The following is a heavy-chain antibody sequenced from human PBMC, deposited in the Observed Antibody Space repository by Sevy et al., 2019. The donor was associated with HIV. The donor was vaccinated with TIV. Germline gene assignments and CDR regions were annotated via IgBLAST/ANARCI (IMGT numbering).Heavy chain of an antibody. V-gene: IGHV3-7*01. CDR1: GFIFSNYW. CDR3: ARAGGDTVVVSTAIGILIMDV. CDR2: IKQDGREK. J-gene: IGHJ6*02. Sequence: GGSLRLSCTASGFIFSNYWMSWVRQAPGKGLEWVANIKQDGREKYYVDAVKGRFTISRDNTKNSLYLQMNSLRAEDTAVYYCARAGGDTVVVSTAIGILIMDVWGQGTTVTVSS. D-gene: IGHD2-2*02.